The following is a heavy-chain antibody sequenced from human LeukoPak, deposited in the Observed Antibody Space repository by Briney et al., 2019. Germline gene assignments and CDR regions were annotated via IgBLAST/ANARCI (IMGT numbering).Heavy chain of an antibody. CDR3: ARDSYGIDYYYYYYMDV. CDR2: IYYSGST. V-gene: IGHV4-39*07. CDR1: GGSISSSSYY. Sequence: PSETLSLTCTVSGGSISSSSYYWGWIRQPPGKGLEWIGSIYYSGSTNYNPSLKSRVTISVDTSKNQFSLKLSSVTAADTAVYYCARDSYGIDYYYYYYMDVWGKGTTVTVSS. D-gene: IGHD5-18*01. J-gene: IGHJ6*03.